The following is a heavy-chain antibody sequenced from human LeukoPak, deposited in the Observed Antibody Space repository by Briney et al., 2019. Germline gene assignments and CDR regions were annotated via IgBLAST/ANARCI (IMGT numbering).Heavy chain of an antibody. D-gene: IGHD3-22*01. CDR1: GFTFSNYG. Sequence: GGSLRLSCAVSGFTFSNYGMSWVRQAPGKGLEWVSVIGVSGNTFYADSVKGRFTISRDNSKNTLYLQMNRLRGEDTAVYYCEKRDSSGYYYFDSWGQGILVTVSS. V-gene: IGHV3-23*01. CDR2: IGVSGNT. J-gene: IGHJ4*02. CDR3: EKRDSSGYYYFDS.